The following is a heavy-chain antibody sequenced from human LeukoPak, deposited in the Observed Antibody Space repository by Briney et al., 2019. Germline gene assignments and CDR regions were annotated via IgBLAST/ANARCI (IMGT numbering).Heavy chain of an antibody. CDR1: GFTFSSYA. CDR2: FDPEDGET. CDR3: ATVPYSSGWYEYFQH. D-gene: IGHD6-19*01. Sequence: GGSLRLSCAASGFTFSSYAMSWVRQAPGKGLEWMGGFDPEDGETIYAQKFQGRVTMTEDTSTDTAYMELSSLRSEDTAVYYCATVPYSSGWYEYFQHWGQGTLVTVSS. J-gene: IGHJ1*01. V-gene: IGHV1-24*01.